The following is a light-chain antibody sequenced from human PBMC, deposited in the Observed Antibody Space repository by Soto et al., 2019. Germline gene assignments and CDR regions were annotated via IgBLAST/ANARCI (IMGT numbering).Light chain of an antibody. V-gene: IGKV3-15*01. CDR2: GAS. CDR1: QSTSDT. Sequence: EIVMTQSPATLSVSPGGRATLSCRASQSTSDTLAWYQQKPGQAPRLLIYGASTRAPGFPARFSGSGSGTDFTLTISSLQSEDFAVYYCQQYNNWPWTFGQGTKVDIK. CDR3: QQYNNWPWT. J-gene: IGKJ1*01.